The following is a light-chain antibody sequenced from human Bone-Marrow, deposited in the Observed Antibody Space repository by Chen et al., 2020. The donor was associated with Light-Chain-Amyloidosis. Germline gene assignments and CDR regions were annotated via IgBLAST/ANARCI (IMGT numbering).Light chain of an antibody. Sequence: QSALTQPASVSGSPGQSITISFTGTSSDVGGDNHVSWYQQHPDKAPKLMIYEVTNRPSWVPDRFSGSKAEKTAPLTISGLQTEDEADYFCSSYTITNTLVFGSGTRVTVL. J-gene: IGLJ1*01. CDR2: EVT. V-gene: IGLV2-14*01. CDR3: SSYTITNTLV. CDR1: SSDVGGDNH.